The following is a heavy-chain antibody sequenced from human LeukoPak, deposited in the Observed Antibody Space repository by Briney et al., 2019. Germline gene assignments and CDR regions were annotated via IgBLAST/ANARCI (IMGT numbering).Heavy chain of an antibody. CDR2: ISYDGSNK. CDR1: GFTFSSYG. V-gene: IGHV3-30*18. D-gene: IGHD3-22*01. Sequence: GRSLRLSCAASGFTFSSYGMHWVRQAPGKGLGWVAVISYDGSNKYYADSVEGRFTISRDNSKNTLYLQMNSLRAEDTAVYYCAKDDSSGYYPLFDYWGQGTLVTVSS. CDR3: AKDDSSGYYPLFDY. J-gene: IGHJ4*02.